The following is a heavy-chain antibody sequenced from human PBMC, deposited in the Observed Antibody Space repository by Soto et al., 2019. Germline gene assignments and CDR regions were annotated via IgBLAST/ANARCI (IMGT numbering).Heavy chain of an antibody. V-gene: IGHV3-30*18. J-gene: IGHJ6*02. CDR2: ISYDGSNK. D-gene: IGHD6-13*01. CDR3: AKEECSSWRYSYGMDV. Sequence: QVQLVESGGGVVQPGRSLRLSCAASGFTFSSYGMNWVRQAPGKGLEWVAVISYDGSNKYYADSVKGRITISRDSSKNTMYLQMNSLRAEDTAVYYCAKEECSSWRYSYGMDVWGQGTTVTVSS. CDR1: GFTFSSYG.